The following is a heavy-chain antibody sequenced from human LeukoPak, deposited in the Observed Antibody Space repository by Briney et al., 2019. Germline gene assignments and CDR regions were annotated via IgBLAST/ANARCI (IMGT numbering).Heavy chain of an antibody. CDR3: ARDSSPYYDFWSGYYNPLFDY. V-gene: IGHV1-18*01. Sequence: ASVKDSCKASGYTFTSYGISWVRQAPGQGLEWMGWISAYNGNTNYAQKLQGRVTMTTDTSTSTAYMELRSLRSDDTAVYYCARDSSPYYDFWSGYYNPLFDYWGQGTLVTVSS. D-gene: IGHD3-3*01. CDR2: ISAYNGNT. CDR1: GYTFTSYG. J-gene: IGHJ4*02.